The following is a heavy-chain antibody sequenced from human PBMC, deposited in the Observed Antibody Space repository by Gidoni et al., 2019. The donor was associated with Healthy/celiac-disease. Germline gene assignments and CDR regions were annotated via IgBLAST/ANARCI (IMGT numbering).Heavy chain of an antibody. CDR3: ARERYSGYERRYYYYYGMDV. CDR2: IWYDGGNK. J-gene: IGHJ6*02. CDR1: GFTFSSYG. D-gene: IGHD5-12*01. V-gene: IGHV3-33*01. Sequence: QVQLVESGGGVVQPGRSLRLSCAASGFTFSSYGMHWVRQAPGKGLEWVAVIWYDGGNKYYADSVKGRFTISRDNSKNTLYLQMNSMRAEDTAVYYCARERYSGYERRYYYYYGMDVWGQGTTVTVSS.